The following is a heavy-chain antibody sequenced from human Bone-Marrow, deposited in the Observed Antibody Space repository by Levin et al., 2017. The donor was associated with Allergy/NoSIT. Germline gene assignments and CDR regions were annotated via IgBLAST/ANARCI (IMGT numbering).Heavy chain of an antibody. D-gene: IGHD5-12*01. CDR3: ARDLSLGGFIDY. CDR2: IRQDGSEK. J-gene: IGHJ4*02. V-gene: IGHV3-7*04. Sequence: AASVKVSCAASGFTFSDYWMTWVRQAPGKGLEWLGNIRQDGSEKHYVDSVEGRFSISRDNAKNSLYLQMKSLRADDTAVYFCARDLSLGGFIDYWGQGILVTVSS. CDR1: GFTFSDYW.